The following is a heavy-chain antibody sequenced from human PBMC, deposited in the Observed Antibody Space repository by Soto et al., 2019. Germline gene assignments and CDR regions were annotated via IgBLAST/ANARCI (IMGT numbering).Heavy chain of an antibody. Sequence: ASVKVSCKASGYTFTGYYMHWVRQAPGQGLEWMGWINPNSGGTNYAQKFQGWVTMTRDTSISTAYMELSRLRSDDTAVYYCARVAGVEDNWNYGPVHYYYGMDVWGQGTTVTVSS. J-gene: IGHJ6*02. D-gene: IGHD1-7*01. CDR2: INPNSGGT. V-gene: IGHV1-2*04. CDR3: ARVAGVEDNWNYGPVHYYYGMDV. CDR1: GYTFTGYY.